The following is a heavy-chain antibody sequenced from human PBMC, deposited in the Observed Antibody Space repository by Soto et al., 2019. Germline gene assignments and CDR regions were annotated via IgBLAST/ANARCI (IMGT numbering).Heavy chain of an antibody. D-gene: IGHD2-8*01. J-gene: IGHJ4*02. CDR1: GYTLTELS. V-gene: IGHV1-24*01. CDR2: FDPEDGET. CDR3: AAVSSSANQSVFVYYFDY. Sequence: ASVKVSFKVSGYTLTELSMHWVRQAPGKGLEWMGGFDPEDGETIYAQKLQGRVTMTEDTSTDTAYMELSSLRSEDTAVYYCAAVSSSANQSVFVYYFDYWGQGTLVTVS.